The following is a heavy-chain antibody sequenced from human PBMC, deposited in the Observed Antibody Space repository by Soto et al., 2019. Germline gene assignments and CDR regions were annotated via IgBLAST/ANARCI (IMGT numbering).Heavy chain of an antibody. J-gene: IGHJ6*03. CDR1: GGSISSYY. CDR3: ASTGGTVTPYYYYYYMDV. CDR2: IYYSGST. V-gene: IGHV4-59*08. D-gene: IGHD4-17*01. Sequence: TSETLSLTCTVSGGSISSYYWSWIRQPPGKGLEWIGYIYYSGSTNYNPSLKSRVTISVDTSKNQFSLKLSSVTAADTAVYYCASTGGTVTPYYYYYYMDVWGKGTTVTVSS.